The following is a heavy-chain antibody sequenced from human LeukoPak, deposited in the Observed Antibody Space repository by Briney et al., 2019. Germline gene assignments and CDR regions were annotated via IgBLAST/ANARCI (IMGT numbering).Heavy chain of an antibody. V-gene: IGHV3-48*01. D-gene: IGHD2-15*01. CDR1: GFTFSSYR. J-gene: IGHJ4*02. CDR2: ISGSSSTI. Sequence: GGSLRLSCAASGFTFSSYRMDWVRQAPGKGLEWVSHISGSSSTIYYADSVKGRFTISRDNAKNSLYLQMNSLRAEDTAVYYCASRYCSGASCSFDYWGQGTLVTVSS. CDR3: ASRYCSGASCSFDY.